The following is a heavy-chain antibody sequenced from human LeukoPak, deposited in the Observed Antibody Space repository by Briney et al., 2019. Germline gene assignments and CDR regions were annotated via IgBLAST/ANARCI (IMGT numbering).Heavy chain of an antibody. V-gene: IGHV3-21*04. Sequence: PGGSLRLSCAASGFPFSNYAMNWVRQAPGKGLEWVSSISSSSSYIYYADSVKGRFTISRGNTKNTLYLQMNSLRAEDTAVYYCAKFGGSLEPDYWGQGTLVTVSS. CDR3: AKFGGSLEPDY. J-gene: IGHJ4*02. CDR1: GFPFSNYA. CDR2: ISSSSSYI. D-gene: IGHD3-10*01.